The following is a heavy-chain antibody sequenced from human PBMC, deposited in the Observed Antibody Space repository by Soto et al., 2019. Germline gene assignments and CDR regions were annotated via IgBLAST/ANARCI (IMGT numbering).Heavy chain of an antibody. V-gene: IGHV1-18*01. Sequence: ASVKVSCKASGYTFSTYGITWVRQAPGQGLDWMGWINPLKGDTKSAANFQDRVTMTTDASTRTAYMELRSLRSDDTAVYYCARVKVPAAILGAFDLWGQGTLVTVSS. J-gene: IGHJ3*01. D-gene: IGHD2-2*02. CDR3: ARVKVPAAILGAFDL. CDR1: GYTFSTYG. CDR2: INPLKGDT.